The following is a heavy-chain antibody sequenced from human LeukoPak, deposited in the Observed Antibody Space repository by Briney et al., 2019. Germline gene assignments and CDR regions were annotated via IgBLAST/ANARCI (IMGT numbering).Heavy chain of an antibody. CDR1: GFTFSSYW. D-gene: IGHD3-22*01. Sequence: GGSLRLSCAASGFTFSSYWMHWVRQAPGKGLVWVSRIKSDGSTNYAESVKGRFNISRDNAKNTVSLQMNSLRAEDTGVYYCARAPSEIGGYYPEYFRHWGQGTLVTVSS. CDR2: IKSDGST. J-gene: IGHJ1*01. V-gene: IGHV3-74*01. CDR3: ARAPSEIGGYYPEYFRH.